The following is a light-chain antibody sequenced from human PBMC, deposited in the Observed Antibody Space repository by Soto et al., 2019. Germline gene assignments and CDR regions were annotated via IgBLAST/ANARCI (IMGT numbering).Light chain of an antibody. V-gene: IGKV3-15*01. CDR3: QQYNVCSPRT. CDR1: QSVSSSY. Sequence: EIVLKQSPVTLSVSPGERATLSCRTSQSVSSSYLAWYQQKPGQAPRLLIYGASTRDTGIPARFSGSGSGTEFTLTISSRQSEDFAVYYCQQYNVCSPRTFGQGTKVDIK. J-gene: IGKJ1*01. CDR2: GAS.